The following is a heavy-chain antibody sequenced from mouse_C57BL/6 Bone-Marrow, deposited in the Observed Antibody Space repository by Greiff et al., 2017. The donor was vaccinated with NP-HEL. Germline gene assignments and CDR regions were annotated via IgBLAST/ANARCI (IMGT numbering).Heavy chain of an antibody. CDR3: ARYGPGFFMDY. Sequence: QVQLKESGAELVKPGASVKMSCKASGYTFTSYWITWVKQRPGQGLDWIGDIYPGSGSTNYNEKFKSKATLTVDTSSSTAYMQLSSLTSEDSAVYYCARYGPGFFMDYWGQGTSVTVSS. CDR2: IYPGSGST. D-gene: IGHD1-1*02. V-gene: IGHV1-55*01. CDR1: GYTFTSYW. J-gene: IGHJ4*01.